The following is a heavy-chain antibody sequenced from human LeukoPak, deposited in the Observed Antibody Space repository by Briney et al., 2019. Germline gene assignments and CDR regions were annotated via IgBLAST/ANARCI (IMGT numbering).Heavy chain of an antibody. D-gene: IGHD3/OR15-3a*01. CDR1: GGSFSSYY. Sequence: PSETLSLTCVINGGSFSSYYWSWIRQVPGKGLEWIGEINQGGSTNFNPSLESRVRMSVDTSKNQFSLNVRSLSAAATAVYFCARHDFSGYAFDFWGQGTTVTVSS. CDR2: INQGGST. V-gene: IGHV4-34*01. J-gene: IGHJ3*01. CDR3: ARHDFSGYAFDF.